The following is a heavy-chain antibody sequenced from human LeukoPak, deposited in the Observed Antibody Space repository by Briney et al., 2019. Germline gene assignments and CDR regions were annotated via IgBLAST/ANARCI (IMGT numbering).Heavy chain of an antibody. CDR1: GFTFSSYS. Sequence: AGGSLRLSCAASGFTFSSYSMNWVRQAPGKGLEWASSISSSSSYIYYADSVKGRFTISRDNAKNSLYLQMNSLRAEDTAVYYCARDLEWYSGNWFDPWGQGTLVTVSS. D-gene: IGHD3-3*01. CDR3: ARDLEWYSGNWFDP. J-gene: IGHJ5*02. CDR2: ISSSSSYI. V-gene: IGHV3-21*01.